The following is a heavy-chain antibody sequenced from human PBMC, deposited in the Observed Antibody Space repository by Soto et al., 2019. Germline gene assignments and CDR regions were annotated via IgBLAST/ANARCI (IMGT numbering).Heavy chain of an antibody. D-gene: IGHD2-2*02. J-gene: IGHJ6*02. CDR3: ARNGYCISTSCYSDYYYGMDV. CDR1: GGTFSRYA. V-gene: IGHV1-69*12. Sequence: QVQLVQSGAEVKKPGSSVKVSCKASGGTFSRYAISWVRQAPGQGLEWMGGIIPIFGTPDYAQKFQSRVTITADESTSTAYMELSSLRSEDTAVYYCARNGYCISTSCYSDYYYGMDVWGQGTTVTVSS. CDR2: IIPIFGTP.